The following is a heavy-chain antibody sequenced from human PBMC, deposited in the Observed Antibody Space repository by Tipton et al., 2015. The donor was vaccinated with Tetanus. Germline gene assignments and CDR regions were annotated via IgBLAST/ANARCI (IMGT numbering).Heavy chain of an antibody. CDR2: FFYRANI. D-gene: IGHD5-12*01. V-gene: IGHV4-61*01. CDR3: ARGGSFPMYFDL. J-gene: IGHJ2*01. CDR1: GGSVSSGSYH. Sequence: TLSLTCSVSGGSVSSGSYHWNWIRQPPGKGLEWIGHFFYRANIQYNPSLKSRVTISGDSSKNQVSLKLSSVTAADTAVYYCARGGSFPMYFDLWGRGTLVAVSS.